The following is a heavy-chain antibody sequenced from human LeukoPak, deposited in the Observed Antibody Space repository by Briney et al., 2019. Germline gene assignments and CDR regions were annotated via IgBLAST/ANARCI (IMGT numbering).Heavy chain of an antibody. CDR1: GYTFTNYW. Sequence: GESLKISCKASGYTFTNYWIGWVRQMPGKGLEWMGIIYPGDSDTRYSPSFRGQVIISADKSIRTAYPQWTSLKASDTAMYYCARLGGLYSNYEEYYFNYWGQGTLVTVSS. CDR3: ARLGGLYSNYEEYYFNY. V-gene: IGHV5-51*01. J-gene: IGHJ4*02. D-gene: IGHD4-11*01. CDR2: IYPGDSDT.